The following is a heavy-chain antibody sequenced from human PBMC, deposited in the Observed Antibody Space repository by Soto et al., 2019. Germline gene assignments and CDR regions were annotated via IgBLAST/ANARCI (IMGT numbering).Heavy chain of an antibody. D-gene: IGHD1-26*01. J-gene: IGHJ6*02. Sequence: QVQLLESGGGVVQPGRSLRLSCVASGFTLTNNGMHWVRQAPGKGLEWVAVISPDGSGYYYGDSVRGRFTSPRDTSNNTIFLEMKSLTTADTAVYYYSKDRRVGGSRTWSDSYYGIDVWGQGTPVTVS. CDR3: SKDRRVGGSRTWSDSYYGIDV. CDR2: ISPDGSGY. V-gene: IGHV3-30*18. CDR1: GFTLTNNG.